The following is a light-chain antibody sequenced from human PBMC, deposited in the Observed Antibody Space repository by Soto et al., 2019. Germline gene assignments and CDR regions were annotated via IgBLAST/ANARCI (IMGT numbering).Light chain of an antibody. CDR2: GAS. Sequence: EIVMTQSPATLSVSPGERATLSCRASQSISTNLAWFQHKPGQAPRLLIYGASTRATAIPARFSGSGSGTEFTLNINSLQSDDFAVYFCQQYNSWPPITFGQGTLLQIK. CDR1: QSISTN. V-gene: IGKV3-15*01. CDR3: QQYNSWPPIT. J-gene: IGKJ5*01.